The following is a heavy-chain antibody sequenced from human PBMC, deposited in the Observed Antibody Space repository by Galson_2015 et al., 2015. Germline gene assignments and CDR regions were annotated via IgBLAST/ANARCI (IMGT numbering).Heavy chain of an antibody. J-gene: IGHJ4*02. CDR2: IYPYDSDT. V-gene: IGHV5-51*01. CDR1: GYSFSSYW. CDR3: ARREGYYFDY. Sequence: QSGAEVKKPGESLQISCKGSGYSFSSYWIGWVRQMPGKGLEWMGIIYPYDSDTRYSPSFHGQVTMSADKSISTAYLQWSSLKASDSAMYYCARREGYYFDYWGQGTLVTVSS.